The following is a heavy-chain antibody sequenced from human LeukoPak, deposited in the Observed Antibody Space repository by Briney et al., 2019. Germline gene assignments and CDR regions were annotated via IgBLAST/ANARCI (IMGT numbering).Heavy chain of an antibody. CDR3: AKLGYDSSGYGPYYFDY. D-gene: IGHD3-22*01. V-gene: IGHV3-9*01. J-gene: IGHJ4*02. CDR1: GFTFDDYA. CDR2: ISWNSGSI. Sequence: PGGSLRLSCAASGFTFDDYAMHWVRQAPGKGLEWVSGISWNSGSIGYADSVKGRFTISRDNAKNSLYLQMNSLRAEDTALYYCAKLGYDSSGYGPYYFDYWGQGTLVTVPS.